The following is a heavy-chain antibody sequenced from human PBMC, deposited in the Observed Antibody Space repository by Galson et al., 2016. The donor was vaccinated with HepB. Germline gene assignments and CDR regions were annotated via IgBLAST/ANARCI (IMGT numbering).Heavy chain of an antibody. CDR2: ISAGGGTR. Sequence: SLRLSCAASGFTFNNYAMHWVRQAPGQGLEWVSGISAGGGTRNYADSAKGRFTVSRDNSKNTLYLQLNGLRADDTAVYFCAKARAVAKFRVGASHQPFDFWGQGTLVTVSS. V-gene: IGHV3-23*01. D-gene: IGHD1-26*01. CDR3: AKARAVAKFRVGASHQPFDF. CDR1: GFTFNNYA. J-gene: IGHJ4*02.